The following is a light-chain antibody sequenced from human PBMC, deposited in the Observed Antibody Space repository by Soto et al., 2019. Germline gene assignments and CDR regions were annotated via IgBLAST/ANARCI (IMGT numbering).Light chain of an antibody. V-gene: IGKV3-11*01. CDR1: QSVRRY. CDR2: DAS. Sequence: EIVLTQSPATLSLSPGERATLSCRASQSVRRYLAWYQQKPGQAPRLLLYDASTRATGIPDRFSGSGSGTDFTLTISRLEPEDFAVYYCQQYHSAPFTFGPGTKVDIK. J-gene: IGKJ3*01. CDR3: QQYHSAPFT.